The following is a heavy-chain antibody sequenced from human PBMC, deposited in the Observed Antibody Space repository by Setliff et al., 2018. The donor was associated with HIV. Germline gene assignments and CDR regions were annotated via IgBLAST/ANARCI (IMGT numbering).Heavy chain of an antibody. CDR3: ARESRRQLVLLNYFYFMDV. D-gene: IGHD6-13*01. Sequence: AASVKVSCKASGYTFTSYAMHWVRQAPGQGLEWMGLIDPSGGSTTYAQNLQGRVTMTTDTSTSTAYMELRSLRSDDTAVYYCARESRRQLVLLNYFYFMDVWGKGTTVTVSS. J-gene: IGHJ6*03. CDR2: IDPSGGST. V-gene: IGHV1-46*01. CDR1: GYTFTSYA.